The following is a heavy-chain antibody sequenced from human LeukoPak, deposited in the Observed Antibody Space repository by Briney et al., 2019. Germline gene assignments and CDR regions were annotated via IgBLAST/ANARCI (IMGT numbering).Heavy chain of an antibody. D-gene: IGHD2-2*01. J-gene: IGHJ4*02. CDR2: ISGSGGST. Sequence: GGSLRLSCAASGFTFSSYAMSWVRQAPGKGLEWVSAISGSGGSTYYADSVKGRFTISRDNSKNTLYLQMNSLRAEDTAVYYCAKDQKGYFSSTSCLYYDYWGQGTLVTVSS. CDR3: AKDQKGYFSSTSCLYYDY. V-gene: IGHV3-23*01. CDR1: GFTFSSYA.